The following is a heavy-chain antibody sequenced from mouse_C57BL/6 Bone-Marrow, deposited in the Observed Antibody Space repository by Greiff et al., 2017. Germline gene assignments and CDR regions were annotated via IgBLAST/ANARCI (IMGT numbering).Heavy chain of an antibody. J-gene: IGHJ1*03. CDR1: GYTFTDYA. V-gene: IGHV1-67*01. Sequence: VQLHQSGPELVRPGVSVKISCKGSGYTFTDYAMHWVKQSHATSLEWIGVISTYYGDASYNQKFKDKATMTVDKSSSTAYMELARLTSEDSAVYYCAKGETRKAWYFDVWGTGTTVTVSS. CDR2: ISTYYGDA. CDR3: AKGETRKAWYFDV. D-gene: IGHD2-13*01.